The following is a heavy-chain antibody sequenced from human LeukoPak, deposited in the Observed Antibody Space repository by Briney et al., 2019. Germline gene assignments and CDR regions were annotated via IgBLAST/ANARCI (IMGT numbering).Heavy chain of an antibody. Sequence: GRSLRLSCTTSGFNFGDKSMSWVRQAPGRGLEWVGRIKSKTDGGTTDYAAPVKGRFTISRDDSKNTLYLQMNSLKTEDTAVYYCTTDDDYGDCWGQGTLVTVSS. J-gene: IGHJ4*02. CDR3: TTDDDYGDC. CDR1: GFNFGDKS. V-gene: IGHV3-15*01. CDR2: IKSKTDGGTT.